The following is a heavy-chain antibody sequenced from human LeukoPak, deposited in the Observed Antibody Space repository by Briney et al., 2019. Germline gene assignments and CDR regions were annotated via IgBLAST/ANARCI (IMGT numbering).Heavy chain of an antibody. CDR1: GFTFSSYA. J-gene: IGHJ3*02. V-gene: IGHV3-23*01. D-gene: IGHD3-9*01. CDR2: ISGSGGST. Sequence: QPGGSLRLSCAASGFTFSSYAMSWVRQAPGKGLEWVSAISGSGGSTYYADSVKGRFTISRDNSKKTMYLQMKSLRGEDTAVYYCAKASGQFDSNDAFDIWGQGTVVTVSS. CDR3: AKASGQFDSNDAFDI.